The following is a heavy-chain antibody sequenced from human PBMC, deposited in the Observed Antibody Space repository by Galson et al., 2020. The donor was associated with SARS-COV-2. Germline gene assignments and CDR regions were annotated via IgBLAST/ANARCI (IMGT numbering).Heavy chain of an antibody. D-gene: IGHD3-22*01. Sequence: ASVKVSCKASGYTFTSYGISWVRQAPGQGLEWMGWISAYNGNTNYAQKLQGRVTMTTDTSTSTAYMELRSLRSDDTAVYYCARDGGEGYYDSSAQNGPGAGGPIDYWGQGTLVTVSS. J-gene: IGHJ4*02. CDR2: ISAYNGNT. CDR1: GYTFTSYG. CDR3: ARDGGEGYYDSSAQNGPGAGGPIDY. V-gene: IGHV1-18*01.